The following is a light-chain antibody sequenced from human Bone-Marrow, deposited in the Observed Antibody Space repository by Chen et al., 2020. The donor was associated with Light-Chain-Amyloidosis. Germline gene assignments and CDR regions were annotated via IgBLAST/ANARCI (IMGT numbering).Light chain of an antibody. Sequence: QSALTHPASGSASPGQPLTISSTGTSSDVGGYNYVSWYQQHPGKAPKLMIYDVSNLPSGFSNRFSGSKSGNTASLTISGLQPEDEADYYCSSYTSSSTYVFGTGTKVTVL. CDR1: SSDVGGYNY. CDR3: SSYTSSSTYV. J-gene: IGLJ1*01. CDR2: DVS. V-gene: IGLV2-14*01.